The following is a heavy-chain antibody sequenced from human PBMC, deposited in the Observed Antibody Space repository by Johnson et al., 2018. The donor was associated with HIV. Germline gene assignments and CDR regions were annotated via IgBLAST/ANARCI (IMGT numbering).Heavy chain of an antibody. D-gene: IGHD5-12*01. J-gene: IGHJ3*02. CDR2: ISWDGGST. CDR3: AAPRESRIGYDLDAFDI. Sequence: EVQVVESGGVVVQPGGSLRLSCAASGFTFDDYAMNWVRQAPGKGLEWVSLISWDGGSTYYADSVKGRFTISRDNSKNTLYLQMNSLRTEDTAVYYCAAPRESRIGYDLDAFDIWGQGTMVTVSS. CDR1: GFTFDDYA. V-gene: IGHV3-43D*03.